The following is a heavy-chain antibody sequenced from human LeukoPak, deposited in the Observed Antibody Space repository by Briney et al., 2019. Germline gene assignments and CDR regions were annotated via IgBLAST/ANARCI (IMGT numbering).Heavy chain of an antibody. Sequence: KPSETLSLTCTVSGGSISSYYWSWIQQPPGKGLEWIGYIYYSGSTNYNPSLKSRVTISVDTSKNQFSLKLSSVTAADTAVYYCARYSGRYYQIYYFDYWGQGTLVTVSS. CDR3: ARYSGRYYQIYYFDY. J-gene: IGHJ4*02. D-gene: IGHD1-26*01. CDR1: GGSISSYY. V-gene: IGHV4-59*01. CDR2: IYYSGST.